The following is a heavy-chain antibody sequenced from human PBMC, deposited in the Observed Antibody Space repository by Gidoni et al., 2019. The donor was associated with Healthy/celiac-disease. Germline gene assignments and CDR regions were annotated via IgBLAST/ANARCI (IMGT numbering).Heavy chain of an antibody. V-gene: IGHV4-34*01. CDR3: ARGWGIAVAGTPGIWFDP. Sequence: QVQLQQWGAGLLKPSETLSLTCAVYGGSFSGYYWSWIRQPPGKGLEWIGEINHSGSTNYNPSLKSRVTISVDTSKNQFSLKLSSVTAADTAVYYCARGWGIAVAGTPGIWFDPWGQGTLVTVSS. CDR2: INHSGST. J-gene: IGHJ5*02. D-gene: IGHD6-19*01. CDR1: GGSFSGYY.